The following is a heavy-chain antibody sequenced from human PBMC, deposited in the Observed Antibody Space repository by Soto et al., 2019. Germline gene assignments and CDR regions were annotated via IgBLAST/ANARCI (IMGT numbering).Heavy chain of an antibody. V-gene: IGHV4-59*01. Sequence: PSETLSLTCTVSGGSISSYYWSWIRQPPGKGLEWIGYIYYSGSTNYNPSLKSRVTKDTSKNQVVLTMTNMDPVDTATYYCAHLVVVVADPRGSYYYYYMDVWGKGTTVTVSS. D-gene: IGHD2-15*01. CDR2: IYYSGST. CDR1: GGSISSYY. CDR3: AHLVVVVADPRGSYYYYYMDV. J-gene: IGHJ6*03.